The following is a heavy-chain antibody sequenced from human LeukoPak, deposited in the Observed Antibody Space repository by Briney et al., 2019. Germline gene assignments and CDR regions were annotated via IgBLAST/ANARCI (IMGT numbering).Heavy chain of an antibody. Sequence: SETLSLTCTVSGGSISSSSYYWGWIRQPPGKGLEWIGYISYSGTTYYNPSLKSRVTISVDTSKNQFSLKLSSVTAADTAVYYCARSGPDMIVVVHDAFDIWGQGTMVTVSS. CDR2: ISYSGTT. CDR3: ARSGPDMIVVVHDAFDI. V-gene: IGHV4-39*07. CDR1: GGSISSSSYY. D-gene: IGHD3-22*01. J-gene: IGHJ3*02.